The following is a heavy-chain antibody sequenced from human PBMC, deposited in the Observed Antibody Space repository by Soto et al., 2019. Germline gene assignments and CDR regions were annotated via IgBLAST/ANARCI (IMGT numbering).Heavy chain of an antibody. CDR2: ITPIFGTA. Sequence: SVKVSCKASGGTFSSYAISWVRQAPGQGLEWMGGITPIFGTANYAQKFQGRVTITADESTSTAYMELSSLRSEDTAVYYCARDAQQPNYYDSSGYYFDYWGQGTLVTVSS. CDR1: GGTFSSYA. CDR3: ARDAQQPNYYDSSGYYFDY. J-gene: IGHJ4*02. D-gene: IGHD3-22*01. V-gene: IGHV1-69*13.